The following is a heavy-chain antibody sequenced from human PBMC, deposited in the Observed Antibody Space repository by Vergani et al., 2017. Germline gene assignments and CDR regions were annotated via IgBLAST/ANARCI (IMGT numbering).Heavy chain of an antibody. D-gene: IGHD6-13*01. CDR2: IKSKTDGGTT. J-gene: IGHJ4*02. V-gene: IGHV3-15*01. Sequence: EVQLVESGGGLVKPGGSLRLSCAASGFTFSNAWMSWVRQAPGKGLEWVGRIKSKTDGGTTDYAAPVKGRFTISRDDSKNTLYLQMNSLKTEDTAVYYWTTDLNSSSWYEDFDYWGQGTLVTVSS. CDR3: TTDLNSSSWYEDFDY. CDR1: GFTFSNAW.